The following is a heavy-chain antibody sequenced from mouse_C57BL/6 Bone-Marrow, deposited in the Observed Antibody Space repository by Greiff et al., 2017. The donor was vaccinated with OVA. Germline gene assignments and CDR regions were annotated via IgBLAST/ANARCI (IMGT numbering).Heavy chain of an antibody. Sequence: DVKLQESGGGLVKPGGSLKLSCAASGFTFSSYAMSWVRQTPEQRLEWVATISAGGSYTYYPDNVKGRFTISRDNAKNTLYLQMSHLKSEDTAMYYCARERRLGRGYAMDYWGQGTSVTVSS. D-gene: IGHD4-1*01. CDR1: GFTFSSYA. J-gene: IGHJ4*01. CDR3: ARERRLGRGYAMDY. V-gene: IGHV5-4*01. CDR2: ISAGGSYT.